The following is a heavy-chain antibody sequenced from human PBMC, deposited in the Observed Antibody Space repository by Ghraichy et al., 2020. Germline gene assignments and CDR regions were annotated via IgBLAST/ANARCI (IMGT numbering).Heavy chain of an antibody. CDR3: ARGGVVAARLSLLY. D-gene: IGHD2-15*01. Sequence: SQTLSLTCAVYGGSFSGYYWSWIRQPPGKGLEWIGEITHSGSTNYNPSLKSRVTISVDTSKNQFSLKLTSVTAADTAVYYCARGGVVAARLSLLYWGQGSPVTVTS. J-gene: IGHJ4*02. V-gene: IGHV4-34*01. CDR1: GGSFSGYY. CDR2: ITHSGST.